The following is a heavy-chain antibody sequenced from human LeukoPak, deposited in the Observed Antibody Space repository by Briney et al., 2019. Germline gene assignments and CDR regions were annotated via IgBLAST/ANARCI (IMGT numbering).Heavy chain of an antibody. CDR1: GGSFSGYY. Sequence: PSETLSLTCAVYGGSFSGYYWSWIRQPPGKGLEWIGEINHSGSTNYNPPLKSRVTISVDTSKNQFSLKLSSVTAADTAVYYCARKHITMIVVVQGWFDPWGQGTLVTVSS. J-gene: IGHJ5*01. CDR3: ARKHITMIVVVQGWFDP. V-gene: IGHV4-34*01. D-gene: IGHD3-22*01. CDR2: INHSGST.